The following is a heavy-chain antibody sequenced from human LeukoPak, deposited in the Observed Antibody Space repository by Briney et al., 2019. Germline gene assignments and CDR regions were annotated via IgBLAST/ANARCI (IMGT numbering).Heavy chain of an antibody. CDR1: GGSISSYY. V-gene: IGHV4-59*01. Sequence: SETLSLTCTVSGGSISSYYWSRIRQPPGKGLEWIGYIYYSGSTNYNPSLKSRVTISVDTSKNQFSLKLSSVTAADTAVYYCARAGYCSSTSCYRGGLDAFDIWGQGTMVTVSS. CDR3: ARAGYCSSTSCYRGGLDAFDI. J-gene: IGHJ3*02. CDR2: IYYSGST. D-gene: IGHD2-2*02.